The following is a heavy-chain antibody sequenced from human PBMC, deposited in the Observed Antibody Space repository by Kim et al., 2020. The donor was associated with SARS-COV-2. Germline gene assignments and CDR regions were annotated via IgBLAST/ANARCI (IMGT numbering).Heavy chain of an antibody. D-gene: IGHD3-10*01. V-gene: IGHV3-7*01. CDR2: IKQDGSAK. CDR3: ARDRDSIVQGVLVC. J-gene: IGHJ4*02. CDR1: GFTFRTYW. Sequence: GGSLRLSCAASGFTFRTYWMSWVRQAPGKGLEWVANIKQDGSAKYYMDSVKGRFTISRDNAKNSLYLQMNSLRADDTAVYYCARDRDSIVQGVLVCWGQGSLVAVSS.